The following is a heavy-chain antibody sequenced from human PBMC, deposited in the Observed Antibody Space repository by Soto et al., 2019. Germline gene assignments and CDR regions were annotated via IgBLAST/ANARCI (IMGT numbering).Heavy chain of an antibody. CDR1: GGSISSSNW. CDR2: IYHSGST. V-gene: IGHV4-4*02. CDR3: ARAWVRLPRGYSYGFDY. D-gene: IGHD5-18*01. Sequence: QVQLQESGPGLVKPSGTLSLTCAVSGGSISSSNWWSWVRQPPGKGLEWIGEIYHSGSTNYNPSLKSRVTISVDKSKNQFSLKLSSVTAADTAVYYCARAWVRLPRGYSYGFDYWGQGTLVTVSS. J-gene: IGHJ4*02.